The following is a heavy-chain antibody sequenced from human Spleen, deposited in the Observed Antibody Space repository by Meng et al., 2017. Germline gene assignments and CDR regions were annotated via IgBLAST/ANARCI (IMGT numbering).Heavy chain of an antibody. CDR2: TKSDGSIT. CDR1: GFTLVGHW. Sequence: AQLVESGGALGQLVASLRLSCGTSGFTLVGHWVHWFRQVPGEGLSWVSRTKSDGSITNYAVSVRGRFTISRDDAKNTVYLQMNSLRVEDTAVYYCARDFGGWYDVWGQGTLVTVSS. J-gene: IGHJ5*02. CDR3: ARDFGGWYDV. V-gene: IGHV3-74*01. D-gene: IGHD3-3*01.